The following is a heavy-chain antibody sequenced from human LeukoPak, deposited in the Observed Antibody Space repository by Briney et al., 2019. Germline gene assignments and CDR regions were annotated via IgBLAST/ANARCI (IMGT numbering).Heavy chain of an antibody. CDR1: GFTFSSYA. CDR2: ISNTGDST. CDR3: AKVGSGSYYPN. D-gene: IGHD1-26*01. J-gene: IGHJ4*02. Sequence: PGGSLRLSCAASGFTFSSYAMSWVRQAPGKGLEWVSSISNTGDSTYYADSMKGRFTISRDNSKNTLFLQMNSLRADDTAVYFCAKVGSGSYYPNWGQGTLVTVPS. V-gene: IGHV3-23*01.